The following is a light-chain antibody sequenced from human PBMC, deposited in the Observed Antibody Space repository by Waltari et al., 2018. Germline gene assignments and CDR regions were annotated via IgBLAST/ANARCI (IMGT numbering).Light chain of an antibody. CDR1: QDINSD. CDR2: YAS. J-gene: IGKJ5*01. Sequence: AIQLTQSPSSLSASVGDRVTIACRASQDINSDLAWYQQKPGKAPKLLIYYASSLQSGVPSRFSGSGSGTDFTLTISSLRPEDFATYHCQHFKTYPITFGQGTRLEIK. V-gene: IGKV1-13*02. CDR3: QHFKTYPIT.